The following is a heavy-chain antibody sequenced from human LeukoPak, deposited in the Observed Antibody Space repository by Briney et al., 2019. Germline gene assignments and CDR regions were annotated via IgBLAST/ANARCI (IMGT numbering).Heavy chain of an antibody. CDR3: ARASGSYVFDY. Sequence: GESLKISCKGSGYRFSSYWIGWVRQMPGKGLEWMGIIYSGDSDTRYSPSFQGQVTISADKSISTAYLQWSSLKASDTAMYYCARASGSYVFDYWGQGTLVTVSS. J-gene: IGHJ4*02. CDR1: GYRFSSYW. CDR2: IYSGDSDT. D-gene: IGHD1-26*01. V-gene: IGHV5-51*01.